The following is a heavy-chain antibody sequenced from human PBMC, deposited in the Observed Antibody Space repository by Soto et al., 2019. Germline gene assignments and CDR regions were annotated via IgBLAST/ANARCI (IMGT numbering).Heavy chain of an antibody. CDR3: ARDLYSSSWYNSGWFDS. Sequence: GGSLRLSCAASGFSLSDYWMHWVRQVPGKGLLWVSRISVDGRSTTYADSVKGRFTISRDNSKNTLYLQMNSLRAEDTAVYYCARDLYSSSWYNSGWFDSWGQGTLVTVSS. CDR1: GFSLSDYW. D-gene: IGHD6-13*01. CDR2: ISVDGRST. J-gene: IGHJ5*01. V-gene: IGHV3-74*01.